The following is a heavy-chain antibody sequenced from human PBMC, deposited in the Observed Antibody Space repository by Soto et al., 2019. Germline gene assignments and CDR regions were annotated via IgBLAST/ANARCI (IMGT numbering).Heavy chain of an antibody. CDR3: AREMGYESSGSNWFDP. CDR2: IWYDGSNK. J-gene: IGHJ5*02. V-gene: IGHV3-33*01. Sequence: QVQLVESGGGVVQPGRSLRLSCAASGFTFSSYGMHWVRQAPGKWLEWVAVIWYDGSNKYYADSVKGRFTISRDNSKNTRDLQMNSRRASDTAVYYCAREMGYESSGSNWFDPWGQGTLVTVSS. D-gene: IGHD3-22*01. CDR1: GFTFSSYG.